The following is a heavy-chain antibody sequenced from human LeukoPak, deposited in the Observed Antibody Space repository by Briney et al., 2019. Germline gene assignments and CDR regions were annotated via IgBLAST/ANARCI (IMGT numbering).Heavy chain of an antibody. Sequence: KAGGSLRLSCTASGFTFSNYFMNWVRQAPGKGLEWVSSISSSSSYIYYADSVKGRFTISRDNAKNSLYLQMNSLRAEDTAVYYCARDSAGYYHDSSGPRPPFDYWGQGILVTVSS. CDR1: GFTFSNYF. CDR3: ARDSAGYYHDSSGPRPPFDY. CDR2: ISSSSSYI. J-gene: IGHJ4*02. D-gene: IGHD3-22*01. V-gene: IGHV3-21*01.